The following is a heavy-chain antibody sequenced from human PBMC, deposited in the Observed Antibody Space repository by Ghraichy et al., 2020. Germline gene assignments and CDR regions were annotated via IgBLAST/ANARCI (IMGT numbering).Heavy chain of an antibody. J-gene: IGHJ5*02. V-gene: IGHV3-30*18. CDR3: AKDVRRYCSGGSCYSNWFDP. CDR2: ISYDGSNK. Sequence: GGSLRLSCAASGFTFSSYGMHWVRQAPGKGLEWVAVISYDGSNKYYADSVKGRFTISRDNSKNTLYLQMNSLRAEDTSVYYCAKDVRRYCSGGSCYSNWFDPWGQGTLVTVSS. D-gene: IGHD2-15*01. CDR1: GFTFSSYG.